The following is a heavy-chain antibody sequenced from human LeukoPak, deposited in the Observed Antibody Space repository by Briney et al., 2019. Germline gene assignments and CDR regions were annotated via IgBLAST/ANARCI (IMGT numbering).Heavy chain of an antibody. V-gene: IGHV3-21*01. J-gene: IGHJ4*02. Sequence: GGSLRLSCAASGFTFSGYNMNWVRQAPGKGLEWVSSISYSSNYIYYADFVKGRFTISRDNSKNTLYLQMNSLRAEDTAVYYCAKDLRSSADSKMGAADYWGQGTLVTVSS. CDR3: AKDLRSSADSKMGAADY. CDR2: ISYSSNYI. D-gene: IGHD1-26*01. CDR1: GFTFSGYN.